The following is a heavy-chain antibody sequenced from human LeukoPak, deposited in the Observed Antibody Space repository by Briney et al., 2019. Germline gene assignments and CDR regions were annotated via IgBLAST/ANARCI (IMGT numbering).Heavy chain of an antibody. CDR1: GGTFSSYA. CDR2: IIPIFGTA. J-gene: IGHJ6*03. V-gene: IGHV1-69*05. Sequence: GASVKVSCKASGGTFSSYAISWVRQAPGQGLEWMGGIIPIFGTANYAQKFQGRVTITRNTSISTAYMELSSLRSEDTAVYYCARGLLSSRGYSGRHYYMDVWGKGTTVTVSS. CDR3: ARGLLSSRGYSGRHYYMDV. D-gene: IGHD5-12*01.